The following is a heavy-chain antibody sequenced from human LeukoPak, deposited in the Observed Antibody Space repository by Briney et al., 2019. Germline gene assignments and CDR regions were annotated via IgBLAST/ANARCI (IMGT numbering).Heavy chain of an antibody. CDR3: ARDRIAAAGNLDY. V-gene: IGHV3-21*01. J-gene: IGHJ4*02. CDR1: GFTFSSYS. Sequence: YPGGSLRLSCAASGFTFSSYSMNWVRQAPGKGLEWVSSISSSSSYIYYADSVKGRFTISRDNAKNSLYLQMNSLRAEDTAVYYCARDRIAAAGNLDYWGQGTLVTVSS. CDR2: ISSSSSYI. D-gene: IGHD6-13*01.